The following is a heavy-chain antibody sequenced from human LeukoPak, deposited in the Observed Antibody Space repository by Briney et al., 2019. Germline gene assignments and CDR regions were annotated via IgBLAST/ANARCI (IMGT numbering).Heavy chain of an antibody. CDR2: IIPIFGTA. CDR3: AKGLGDYYGSGSYYKNHRLVLDY. D-gene: IGHD3-10*01. V-gene: IGHV1-69*06. Sequence: GASVKVSCKASGGTFSSYAISWVRQAPGQGLEWMGGIIPIFGTANYAQKFQGRVTITADKSTSTAYMELSSLRSEDTAVYYCAKGLGDYYGSGSYYKNHRLVLDYWGQGTLLTVSS. J-gene: IGHJ4*02. CDR1: GGTFSSYA.